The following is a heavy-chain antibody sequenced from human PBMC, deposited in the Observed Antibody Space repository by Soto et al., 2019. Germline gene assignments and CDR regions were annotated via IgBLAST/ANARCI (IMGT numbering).Heavy chain of an antibody. V-gene: IGHV2-70*01. CDR1: GFSLSTSGMC. J-gene: IGHJ4*02. CDR3: ARTVSLEWTFGYFDY. Sequence: SGPTLVNPPQTLTLTCTFSGFSLSTSGMCVSWIRQPPGKALEWLALIDWDDDKYYSTSLKTRLTISKDTSKNQVVLTMTNMDPVDTATYYCARTVSLEWTFGYFDYWGQGTLVTSPQ. D-gene: IGHD3-3*01. CDR2: IDWDDDK.